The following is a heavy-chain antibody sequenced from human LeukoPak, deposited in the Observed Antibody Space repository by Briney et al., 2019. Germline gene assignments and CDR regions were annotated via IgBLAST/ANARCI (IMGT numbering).Heavy chain of an antibody. V-gene: IGHV4-59*12. Sequence: SETLSLTCSVSGGSISSYYWSWIRQPPGKGLEWIGYIYYSGSTNYNPSLESRVTMSVDTTKNQFSLKLSSVTAADTAVYYCARERGSSWSLDYWGQGTLVTVSS. D-gene: IGHD6-13*01. CDR3: ARERGSSWSLDY. CDR1: GGSISSYY. J-gene: IGHJ4*02. CDR2: IYYSGST.